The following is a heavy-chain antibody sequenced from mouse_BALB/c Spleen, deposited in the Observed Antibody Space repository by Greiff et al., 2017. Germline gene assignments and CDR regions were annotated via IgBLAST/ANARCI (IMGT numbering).Heavy chain of an antibody. CDR3: ARGYCGSSYGYAMDY. V-gene: IGHV5-12-2*01. Sequence: EVHLVESGGGLVQPGGSLKLSCAASGFTFSSYTMSWVRQTPEKRLEWVAYISNGGGSTYYPDTVKGRFTISRDNAKNTLYLQMSSLKSEDTAMYYCARGYCGSSYGYAMDYWGQGTSVTVS. CDR2: ISNGGGST. CDR1: GFTFSSYT. J-gene: IGHJ4*01. D-gene: IGHD1-1*01.